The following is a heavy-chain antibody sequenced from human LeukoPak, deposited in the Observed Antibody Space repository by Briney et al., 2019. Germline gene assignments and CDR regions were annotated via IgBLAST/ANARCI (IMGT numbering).Heavy chain of an antibody. CDR3: AKEESNYALFDY. V-gene: IGHV3-23*01. J-gene: IGHJ4*02. CDR2: ISGSGGTT. Sequence: PGGSLRLSCAASGFTFSSYAMSWVRQAPGKGLEWVSAISGSGGTTYYADSMKGRITISRDNSKNTLNLQMHNLRAEDTAVYYCAKEESNYALFDYWGQGVLVTVSS. D-gene: IGHD1-26*01. CDR1: GFTFSSYA.